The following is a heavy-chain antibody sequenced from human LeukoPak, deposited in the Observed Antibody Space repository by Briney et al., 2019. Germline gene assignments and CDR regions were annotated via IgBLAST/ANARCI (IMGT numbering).Heavy chain of an antibody. J-gene: IGHJ4*02. V-gene: IGHV3-23*01. Sequence: PGGSLRLSCAASGFTFSSYAMSWVRQAPGKGLEWVSAISGSGGSTCYADSVKGRFTISRDNSKNTLYLQMNSLRAEDTAVYYCAKESGSSWYSCLDYWGQGTLVTVSS. CDR2: ISGSGGST. D-gene: IGHD6-13*01. CDR1: GFTFSSYA. CDR3: AKESGSSWYSCLDY.